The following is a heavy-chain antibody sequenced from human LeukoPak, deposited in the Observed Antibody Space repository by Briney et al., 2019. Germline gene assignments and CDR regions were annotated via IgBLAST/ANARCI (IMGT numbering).Heavy chain of an antibody. CDR2: IWYDGSNK. J-gene: IGHJ4*02. CDR1: GFTFSSYG. CDR3: ARESMIVVVDY. V-gene: IGHV3-33*01. D-gene: IGHD3-22*01. Sequence: GRSLRLSCAASGFTFSSYGMHWVRQAPGKGLKWVAVIWYDGSNKYYADSVKGRFTISRDNSKNTLYLQMNSLRAEDTAVYYCARESMIVVVDYWGQGTLVTVSS.